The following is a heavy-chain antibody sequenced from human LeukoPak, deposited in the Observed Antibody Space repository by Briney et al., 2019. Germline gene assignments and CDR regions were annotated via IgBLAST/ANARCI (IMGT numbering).Heavy chain of an antibody. D-gene: IGHD5-18*01. CDR1: GFTFSSYG. Sequence: GGSLRLSCAASGFTFSSYGMHWVRQAPGKGLEWVAVISYDGSNKYYADSVKGRFTISRDNSENTLYLQMNSLRAEDTAVYYCAESGYSYGYRSVDYWGQGTLVTVSS. CDR3: AESGYSYGYRSVDY. V-gene: IGHV3-30*18. CDR2: ISYDGSNK. J-gene: IGHJ4*02.